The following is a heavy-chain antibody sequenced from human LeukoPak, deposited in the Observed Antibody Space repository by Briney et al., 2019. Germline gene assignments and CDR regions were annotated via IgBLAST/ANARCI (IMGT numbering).Heavy chain of an antibody. CDR1: RFTFSDYY. D-gene: IGHD1-20*01. Sequence: GGSLRLSCAASRFTFSDYYMTWIRQAPGKGLEWISYLSSGDGPTYYADSVKGRFTISRDNAKNSLFLQMNILRVEDTAVYYCGAWTGITPYWGQGTLVTVSS. J-gene: IGHJ4*02. V-gene: IGHV3-11*01. CDR2: LSSGDGPT. CDR3: GAWTGITPY.